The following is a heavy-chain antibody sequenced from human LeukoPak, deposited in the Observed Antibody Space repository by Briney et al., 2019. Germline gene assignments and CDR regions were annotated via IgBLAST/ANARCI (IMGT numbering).Heavy chain of an antibody. V-gene: IGHV3-30*03. J-gene: IGHJ4*02. CDR1: GFTFRTYG. CDR2: IIHDGSKK. D-gene: IGHD4-17*01. Sequence: GGSLRLSCDASGFTFRTYGMHWVRQAPGKGLEWVAVIIHDGSKKFYADSVKGRFTISRDNAKNSLYLQMNSLRAEDTAVYYCARETVTTWDYWGQGTLVTVSS. CDR3: ARETVTTWDY.